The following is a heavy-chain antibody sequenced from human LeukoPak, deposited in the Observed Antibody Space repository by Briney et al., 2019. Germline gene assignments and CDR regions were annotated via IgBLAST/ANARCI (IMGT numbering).Heavy chain of an antibody. V-gene: IGHV3-73*01. Sequence: SGGSLGLSCAAPGFTFSGSAMNWVRQASGKGLEWVGRIRSKANSYATAYAASVKGRFTISRDDSKNTAYLQMNSLKTEDTAVYYCTRIWFGESDYWGQGTLVTVSS. CDR2: IRSKANSYAT. D-gene: IGHD3-10*01. CDR1: GFTFSGSA. J-gene: IGHJ4*02. CDR3: TRIWFGESDY.